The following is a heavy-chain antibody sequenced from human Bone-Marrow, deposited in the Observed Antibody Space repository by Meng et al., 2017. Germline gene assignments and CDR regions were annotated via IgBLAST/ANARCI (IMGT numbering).Heavy chain of an antibody. V-gene: IGHV4-31*03. CDR1: GGSISSGGYY. J-gene: IGHJ1*01. CDR2: IYYSGST. CDR3: ARGPLSAAGTMGYFQH. Sequence: QVQLQESGPGLVKPSQTPSLTCTVSGGSISSGGYYWSWIRQHPGKGLEWIGYIYYSGSTYYNPSLKSRVTISVDTSKNQFSLKLSSVTAADTAVYYCARGPLSAAGTMGYFQHWGQGTLVTVSS. D-gene: IGHD6-13*01.